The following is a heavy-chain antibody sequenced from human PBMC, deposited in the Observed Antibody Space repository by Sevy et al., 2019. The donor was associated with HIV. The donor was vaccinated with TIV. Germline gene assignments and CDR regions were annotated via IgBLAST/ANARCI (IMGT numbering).Heavy chain of an antibody. V-gene: IGHV3-48*03. CDR2: ISQSGGTT. CDR1: GFIFSSYE. D-gene: IGHD4-17*01. Sequence: GGSLRLSCAASGFIFSSYEMSWVRQAPGKGLEWVSHISQSGGTTYYSDSVNGRFTMSRDNAKNSLYLQMNSMRAEDTDIYYCARDLPPSPTTVAPFDFWGQGTLVTVSS. J-gene: IGHJ4*02. CDR3: ARDLPPSPTTVAPFDF.